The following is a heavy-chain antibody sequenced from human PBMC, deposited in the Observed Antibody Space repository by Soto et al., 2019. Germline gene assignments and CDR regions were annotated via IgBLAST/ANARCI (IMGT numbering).Heavy chain of an antibody. CDR3: ARHTDPLLDY. D-gene: IGHD2-21*01. CDR2: IYYSGST. J-gene: IGHJ4*02. Sequence: SETLSLTCTVSGGSISSSSYYWGWIRQPPGKGLEWIGSIYYSGSTYYNPSLKSRVTISVDTSKNQFSLKLSSVTAADTAVYYCARHTDPLLDYWGQGTLVTVSS. CDR1: GGSISSSSYY. V-gene: IGHV4-39*01.